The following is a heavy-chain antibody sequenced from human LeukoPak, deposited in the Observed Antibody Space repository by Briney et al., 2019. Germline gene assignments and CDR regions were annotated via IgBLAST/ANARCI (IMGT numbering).Heavy chain of an antibody. CDR1: GFTFGDYS. CDR2: IRSKTYGGTA. CDR3: ARIGSGVRGSYTFDA. J-gene: IGHJ4*02. Sequence: GGSLRLSCTASGFTFGDYSMGWFRQAPGKGLEWVGFIRSKTYGGTADYAASVKGSFTISRDDSKRTAYLQMNSLKTEDTAVYYCARIGSGVRGSYTFDAWGQGTLVTVSS. V-gene: IGHV3-49*03. D-gene: IGHD1-26*01.